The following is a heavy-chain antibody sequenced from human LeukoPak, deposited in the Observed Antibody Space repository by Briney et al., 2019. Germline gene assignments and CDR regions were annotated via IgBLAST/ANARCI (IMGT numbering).Heavy chain of an antibody. Sequence: SETLSLTCTVSGGSTSSYYWSWIRQPPGKGLEWIGYIYYSGSTNYNPSLKSRVTISMDTSNYQFYLKLSSVTAADTAVYYCARGKHYYDSSGYSPFDYWGQGTLVTVSS. V-gene: IGHV4-59*01. CDR3: ARGKHYYDSSGYSPFDY. CDR1: GGSTSSYY. CDR2: IYYSGST. J-gene: IGHJ4*02. D-gene: IGHD3-22*01.